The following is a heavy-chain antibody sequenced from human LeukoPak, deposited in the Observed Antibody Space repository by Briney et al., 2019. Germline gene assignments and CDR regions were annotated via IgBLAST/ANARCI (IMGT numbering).Heavy chain of an antibody. CDR2: ISSSSSTI. D-gene: IGHD6-25*01. J-gene: IGHJ4*02. CDR3: AKHVAAIYSFDY. Sequence: GGSLRLSCAASGFTFSSYSMNWVRQAPGKGLEWGSYISSSSSTIYYADSVKGRFTISRDNAKNSLYLQMNSLRAEDTAVYYCAKHVAAIYSFDYWGQGTLVTVSS. CDR1: GFTFSSYS. V-gene: IGHV3-48*04.